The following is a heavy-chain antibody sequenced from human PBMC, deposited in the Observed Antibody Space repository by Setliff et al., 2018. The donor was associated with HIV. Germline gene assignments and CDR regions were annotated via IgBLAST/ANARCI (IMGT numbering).Heavy chain of an antibody. CDR3: ARGNNDLESFDY. CDR1: GDSLNTYY. Sequence: PSETLSLTCNVSGDSLNTYYWSWIRQSGGKGLEWIGRIYASGKTTFNPSLKSRVRMSVDTSKNQFSLKLTSVTASDTAVYYCARGNNDLESFDYWGRGALVTVSS. CDR2: IYASGKT. J-gene: IGHJ4*02. D-gene: IGHD3-3*01. V-gene: IGHV4-4*07.